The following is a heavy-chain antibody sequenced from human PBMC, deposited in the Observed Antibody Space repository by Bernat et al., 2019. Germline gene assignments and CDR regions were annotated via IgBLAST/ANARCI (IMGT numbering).Heavy chain of an antibody. D-gene: IGHD5-18*01. CDR3: AKAVSLRIRGAFDI. V-gene: IGHV4-34*01. CDR1: GGSFSGYY. J-gene: IGHJ3*02. Sequence: QVQLQQWGAGLLKPSETLSLTCAVYGGSFSGYYWSWIRQPPGKGLEWIGEINHSGSTNYNPSLKSRVTISVDTSKNQFSLKLSSVTAADTAVYYCAKAVSLRIRGAFDIWGQGTIVTVSS. CDR2: INHSGST.